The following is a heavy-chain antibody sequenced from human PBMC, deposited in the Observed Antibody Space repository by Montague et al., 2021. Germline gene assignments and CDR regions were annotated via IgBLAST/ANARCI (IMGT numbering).Heavy chain of an antibody. CDR2: IYYSGST. CDR3: ASSSRGRGLQSYFDY. D-gene: IGHD5-24*01. Sequence: SETLSLTCTVSGGSISSSSYYWGWIRQPPGKGLEWIGSIYYSGSTYYNPSLKSRVTISVDTSKNQFSLKLSSVTAADTAVYYCASSSRGRGLQSYFDYWGQGTPVTVSS. V-gene: IGHV4-39*01. CDR1: GGSISSSSYY. J-gene: IGHJ4*02.